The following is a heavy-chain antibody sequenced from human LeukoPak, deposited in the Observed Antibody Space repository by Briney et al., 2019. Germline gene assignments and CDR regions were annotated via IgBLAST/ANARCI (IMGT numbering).Heavy chain of an antibody. Sequence: ASVKVSCKASGYTFTSYGISWVRQAPGQGLEWMGWISAYNGNTNYAQKLQGRVTMTTDTSTSTAYMELRSLRSDDPAVYYCAREAAGTAWYYYYGMDVWGQGTTVTVSS. D-gene: IGHD6-13*01. CDR2: ISAYNGNT. CDR1: GYTFTSYG. V-gene: IGHV1-18*01. CDR3: AREAAGTAWYYYYGMDV. J-gene: IGHJ6*02.